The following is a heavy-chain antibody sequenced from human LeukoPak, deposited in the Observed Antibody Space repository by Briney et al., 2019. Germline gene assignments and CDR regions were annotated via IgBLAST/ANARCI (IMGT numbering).Heavy chain of an antibody. CDR1: GGSVSSYY. CDR2: IYYSGST. V-gene: IGHV4-59*02. CDR3: ARGVAGSGSTPKY. J-gene: IGHJ4*02. D-gene: IGHD1-26*01. Sequence: PSETLSLTCTVSGGSVSSYYWSWIRQPPGKGLEWIGYIYYSGSTNYNPSLKSRVTISVDTSKNQISLKLNSVTAADTAVYYCARGVAGSGSTPKYWGQGTLVTVSS.